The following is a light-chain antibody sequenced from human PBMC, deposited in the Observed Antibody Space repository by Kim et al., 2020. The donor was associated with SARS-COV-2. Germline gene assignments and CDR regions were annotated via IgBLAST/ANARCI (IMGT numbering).Light chain of an antibody. Sequence: QPVLTQSPSASASLGASVKLTCTLSSGHSNYAIAWHQQQPEKGPRYLMKLNSDGCHSKGDGIPDRFSGSSSGAERYLTISSLQSEDEADYYCQTWGSGILVFGAGTQLTVL. V-gene: IGLV4-69*01. J-gene: IGLJ3*02. CDR3: QTWGSGILV. CDR2: LNSDGCH. CDR1: SGHSNYA.